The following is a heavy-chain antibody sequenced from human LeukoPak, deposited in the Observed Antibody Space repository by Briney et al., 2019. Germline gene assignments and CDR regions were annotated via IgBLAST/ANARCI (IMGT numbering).Heavy chain of an antibody. CDR3: ARTSRYYDSSGYYHYYFDY. V-gene: IGHV3-20*01. CDR1: GFSFDDYG. J-gene: IGHJ4*02. CDR2: IKWNGGST. D-gene: IGHD3-22*01. Sequence: GSLRLSCAASGFSFDDYGMSWVRQAPGKGLEWVSGIKWNGGSTSYADSVKGRFTISRDNAKNSLYLQMNSLRAEDTALYHCARTSRYYDSSGYYHYYFDYWGQGTLVTVSS.